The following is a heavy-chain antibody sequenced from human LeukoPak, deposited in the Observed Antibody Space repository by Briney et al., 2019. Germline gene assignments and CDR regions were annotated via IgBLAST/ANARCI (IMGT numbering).Heavy chain of an antibody. CDR2: ISYDGSNK. Sequence: GGSLRLSCAASGFTFSSYGMHWVRQAPGKGLEWVAVISYDGSNKYYADSVKGRFTISRDNSKNTLYLQMNSLRAEDAAVYYCAKAPVTSCRGAYCYPFDYWGQGTLVTVSS. CDR1: GFTFSSYG. J-gene: IGHJ4*02. D-gene: IGHD2-21*01. V-gene: IGHV3-30*18. CDR3: AKAPVTSCRGAYCYPFDY.